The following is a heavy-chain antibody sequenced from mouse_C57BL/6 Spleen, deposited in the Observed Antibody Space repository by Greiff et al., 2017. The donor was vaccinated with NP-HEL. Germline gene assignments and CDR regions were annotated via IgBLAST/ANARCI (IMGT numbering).Heavy chain of an antibody. D-gene: IGHD2-2*01. Sequence: EVQLQQSGAELVRPGASVKLSCTASGFNIKDDYMHWVKQRPEQGLEWIGWIDPENGDTEYASKFQGKATITADTSSNTAYLQLSSLTSEDTAVYCSTRDLLWLRPGDWVAYWGQGALVTVSA. CDR3: TRDLLWLRPGDWVAY. J-gene: IGHJ3*01. CDR1: GFNIKDDY. CDR2: IDPENGDT. V-gene: IGHV14-4*01.